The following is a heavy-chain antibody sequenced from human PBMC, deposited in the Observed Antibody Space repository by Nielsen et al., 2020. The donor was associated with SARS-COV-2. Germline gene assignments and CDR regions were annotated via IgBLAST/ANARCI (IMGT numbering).Heavy chain of an antibody. CDR3: AKSGDDYSNYVPYYFDY. V-gene: IGHV3-23*01. J-gene: IGHJ4*02. Sequence: LSLTCAASGFTFSSYAMSWVRQAPGKGLEWVSAISGSGGSTYYADSVKGRFTISRDNSKNTLYLQMNSLRAEDTAVYYCAKSGDDYSNYVPYYFDYCGQCTVFNLSS. D-gene: IGHD4-11*01. CDR2: ISGSGGST. CDR1: GFTFSSYA.